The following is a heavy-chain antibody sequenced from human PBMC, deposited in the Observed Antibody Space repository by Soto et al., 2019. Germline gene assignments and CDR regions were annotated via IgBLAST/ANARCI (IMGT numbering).Heavy chain of an antibody. CDR2: IYYSGST. D-gene: IGHD3-3*01. J-gene: IGHJ5*02. CDR3: ARADPGWSGYYTRPGDNWFDP. Sequence: SQIMSHTCSVSGGNISSYDWSWIRKHPRKGLEWIGYIYYSGSTNYNPSLKSRVTISVDTSKNQFSLKLSSVTAADTAVYYCARADPGWSGYYTRPGDNWFDPWGQGTLVPSPQ. V-gene: IGHV4-59*01. CDR1: GGNISSYD.